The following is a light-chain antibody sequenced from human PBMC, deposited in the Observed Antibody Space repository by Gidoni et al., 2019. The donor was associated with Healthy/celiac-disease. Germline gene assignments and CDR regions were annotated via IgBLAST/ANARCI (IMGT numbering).Light chain of an antibody. CDR2: GNS. V-gene: IGLV1-40*01. Sequence: QSVLTQPPSVSGAPGKTLPTSCTGSSSNIGAGYDVHWYQQLPGTAPKLLIYGNSNRPSGVPDRFSGSKSGTSASLAITGLQAEDEADYYCQSYDSSLSVRYVFGTGTKVTVL. CDR3: QSYDSSLSVRYV. CDR1: SSNIGAGYD. J-gene: IGLJ1*01.